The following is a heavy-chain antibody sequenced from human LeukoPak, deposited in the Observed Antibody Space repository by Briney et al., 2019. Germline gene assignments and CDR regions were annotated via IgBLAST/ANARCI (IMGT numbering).Heavy chain of an antibody. D-gene: IGHD5-24*01. CDR1: GFTFSSYA. Sequence: GGSLRLSCAASGFTFSSYAMHWVRQAPGKGLEWVAVISYDGSNKYYADSVKGRFTISRDNSKNTLYLQMNSLRAEDTAVYYCARHGDGYKYWGQGTLVTVSS. CDR3: ARHGDGYKY. J-gene: IGHJ4*02. CDR2: ISYDGSNK. V-gene: IGHV3-30*04.